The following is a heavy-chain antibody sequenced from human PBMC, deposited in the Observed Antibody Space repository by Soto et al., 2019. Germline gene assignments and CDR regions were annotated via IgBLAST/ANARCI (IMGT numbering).Heavy chain of an antibody. CDR3: AKGLWFAQATGDD. J-gene: IGHJ1*01. CDR1: GFTFSGYA. Sequence: PGGSLRLSCAASGFTFSGYAMSWVRQAPGRGLAWVSAISSSGGTTYYADSVKGRFTISRDNSENTLFLQMNNLRAEDTAVYYWAKGLWFAQATGDDWGRGILVTVAS. CDR2: ISSSGGTT. D-gene: IGHD3-10*01. V-gene: IGHV3-23*01.